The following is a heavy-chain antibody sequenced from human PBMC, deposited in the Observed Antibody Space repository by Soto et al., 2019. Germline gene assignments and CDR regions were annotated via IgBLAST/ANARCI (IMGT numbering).Heavy chain of an antibody. J-gene: IGHJ4*02. V-gene: IGHV4-59*01. CDR1: GGSISSYY. CDR2: IYYSGST. D-gene: IGHD3-22*01. Sequence: SETLSLTCTVSGGSISSYYWSWIRQPPGKGLEWIGYIYYSGSTNYNPSLKSRVTISVDTSKNQFSLKLSSVTAADTAVYYCATWYYDSSVYYFDYWGQGTLVTVSS. CDR3: ATWYYDSSVYYFDY.